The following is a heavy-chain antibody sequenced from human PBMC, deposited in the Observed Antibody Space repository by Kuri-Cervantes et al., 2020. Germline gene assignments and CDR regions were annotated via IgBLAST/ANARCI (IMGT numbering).Heavy chain of an antibody. CDR3: ASSKGLVASFDY. J-gene: IGHJ4*02. V-gene: IGHV4-34*01. CDR2: INHSGST. Sequence: SETLSLTCAVYGGSFSGYYWSWIRQPPGKGLEWIGEINHSGSTNYNPPLKSRVTISVDTSKNQFSLKLSSVTAADTAVYYCASSKGLVASFDYWGQGTLVTVSS. CDR1: GGSFSGYY. D-gene: IGHD5-12*01.